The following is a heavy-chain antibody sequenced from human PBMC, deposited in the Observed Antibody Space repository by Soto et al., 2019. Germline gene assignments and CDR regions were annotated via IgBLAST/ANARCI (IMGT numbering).Heavy chain of an antibody. Sequence: ASVKVSCKASGYTFTSYGISWVRQAPGQGLEWMGWISAYNSNTNYAQKLQGRVTMTTDTSTSTAYMELRSLRSDDTAVYYYERDILTGNDAFDIWGQGTMVTVSS. V-gene: IGHV1-18*01. CDR2: ISAYNSNT. D-gene: IGHD3-9*01. CDR3: ERDILTGNDAFDI. J-gene: IGHJ3*02. CDR1: GYTFTSYG.